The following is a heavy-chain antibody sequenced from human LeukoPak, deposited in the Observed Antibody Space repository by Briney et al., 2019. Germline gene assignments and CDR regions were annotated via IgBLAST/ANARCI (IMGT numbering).Heavy chain of an antibody. J-gene: IGHJ4*02. CDR2: ISVYNGNT. D-gene: IGHD1-26*01. CDR1: GYTFTSYG. CDR3: ARDGRAYPAYFDY. Sequence: GASVKLSFKASGYTFTSYGIGWVPQAPGQGLEWMGWISVYNGNTNYAQKLQGRVTMTTDTSTSTAYMELRSLRSDDTAVYYCARDGRAYPAYFDYWGQGTLVSVSS. V-gene: IGHV1-18*01.